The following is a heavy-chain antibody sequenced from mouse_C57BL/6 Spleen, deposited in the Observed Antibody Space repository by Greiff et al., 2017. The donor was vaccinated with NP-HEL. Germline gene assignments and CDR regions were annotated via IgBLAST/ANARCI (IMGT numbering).Heavy chain of an antibody. CDR3: ARGESNWYFDV. CDR2: INPGSGGT. CDR1: GYAFTNYL. J-gene: IGHJ1*03. D-gene: IGHD5-1*01. Sequence: QVQLKESGAELVRPGTSVKVSCKASGYAFTNYLIEWVKQRPGQGLEWIGVINPGSGGTNYSEKFKGKATLTADKSSSTAYMQLSSLTSEDSAVYFCARGESNWYFDVWGTGTTVTVSS. V-gene: IGHV1-54*01.